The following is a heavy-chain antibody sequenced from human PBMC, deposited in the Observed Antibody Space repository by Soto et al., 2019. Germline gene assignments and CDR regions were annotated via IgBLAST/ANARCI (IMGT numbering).Heavy chain of an antibody. CDR2: IYYSGST. Sequence: PSETLSLTCTVSGGSISSGDYYWSWIRQPPGKGLEWIGYIYYSGSTYYNPSLKSRVTISVDTSKNQFSLKLSSVTAADTAVYYCARDTDCSGGSCYYYYGMDVWGQGTTVTVS. D-gene: IGHD2-15*01. V-gene: IGHV4-30-4*01. J-gene: IGHJ6*02. CDR3: ARDTDCSGGSCYYYYGMDV. CDR1: GGSISSGDYY.